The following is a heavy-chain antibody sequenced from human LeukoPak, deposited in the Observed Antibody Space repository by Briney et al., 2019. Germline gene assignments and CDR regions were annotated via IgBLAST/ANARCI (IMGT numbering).Heavy chain of an antibody. CDR2: IYYSGST. J-gene: IGHJ5*02. V-gene: IGHV4-59*01. CDR3: ARDLFFDP. CDR1: GGPISSYY. Sequence: SETLSLTCTVSGGPISSYYWSWIRQPPGKGLEWIGYIYYSGSTNYNPSLKSRVTISVDTSKNQFSLKLSSVAAADTAVYYCARDLFFDPWGQGTLVTVSS.